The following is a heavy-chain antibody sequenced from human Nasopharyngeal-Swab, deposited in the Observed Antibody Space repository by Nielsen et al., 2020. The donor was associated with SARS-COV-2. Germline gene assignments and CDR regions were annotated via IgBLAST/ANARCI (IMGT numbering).Heavy chain of an antibody. CDR1: GGSVSSGSYY. CDR3: ARGGVDYYYYGMDV. V-gene: IGHV4-61*01. J-gene: IGHJ6*02. Sequence: GSLRLSCTVSGGSVSSGSYYWSWIRQPPGKGLEWIGYIYYSGSTNYNPSLESRVTISVDTSKNQFSLKLSSVTAADTAVYYCARGGVDYYYYGMDVWGQGTTVTVSS. CDR2: IYYSGST. D-gene: IGHD2-15*01.